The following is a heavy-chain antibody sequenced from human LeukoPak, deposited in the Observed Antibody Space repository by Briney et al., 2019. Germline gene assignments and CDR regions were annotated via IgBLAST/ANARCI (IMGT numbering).Heavy chain of an antibody. D-gene: IGHD3-10*01. CDR1: GGSFSGYY. J-gene: IGHJ5*02. CDR2: INHSGST. V-gene: IGHV4-34*01. Sequence: PSETLSLTCAVYGGSFSGYYWSWIRQPPGKGLEWIGEINHSGSTKYNPSLKSRVTISVDTSKNQFSLKLSSVTAADTAVYYCAREAVGGSGSYSVDPWGQGTLVTVSS. CDR3: AREAVGGSGSYSVDP.